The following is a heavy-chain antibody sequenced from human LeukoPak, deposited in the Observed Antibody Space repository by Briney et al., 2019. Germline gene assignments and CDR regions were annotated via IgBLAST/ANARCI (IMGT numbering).Heavy chain of an antibody. CDR3: AKVGSKWYDF. Sequence: SVKVSCKASGGTFSNYAIHWVRQAPAQGLEWMGRIIPVFGTTNYAQKFQGRVTITADKSTSTAYMELSSLRSEDTAVYYCAKVGSKWYDFWGQGTLVTVSS. CDR1: GGTFSNYA. J-gene: IGHJ5*01. CDR2: IIPVFGTT. V-gene: IGHV1-69*06.